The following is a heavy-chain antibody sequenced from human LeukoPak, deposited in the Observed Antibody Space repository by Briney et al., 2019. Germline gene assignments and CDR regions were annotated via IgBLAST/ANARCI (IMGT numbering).Heavy chain of an antibody. V-gene: IGHV3-53*01. D-gene: IGHD3-10*01. CDR2: IYSGGST. CDR1: GFTVSSNY. J-gene: IGHJ4*02. Sequence: GGSLRLSCAASGFTVSSNYMSWVRQAPGKGLEWVSVIYSGGSTYYADSVKGRFTISRDNSKNTLYLQMNSLRAEDTAVYYCATDQSFLWFGELFDDYWGQGTLVTVSS. CDR3: ATDQSFLWFGELFDDY.